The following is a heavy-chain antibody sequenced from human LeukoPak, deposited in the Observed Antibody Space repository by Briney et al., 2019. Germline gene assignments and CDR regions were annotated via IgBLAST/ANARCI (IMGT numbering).Heavy chain of an antibody. Sequence: PGGSLRLSCVASGFTFSSYEMNWVRQAPGKGLEWLSYIRSSGSTIYYADSVKGRFTISRDNAKNSLYLQMNSLRAEDTAVFYCATKSTYYFDSGGYPTLDHWGQGTLVTVSS. CDR2: IRSSGSTI. D-gene: IGHD3-22*01. J-gene: IGHJ4*02. CDR3: ATKSTYYFDSGGYPTLDH. V-gene: IGHV3-48*03. CDR1: GFTFSSYE.